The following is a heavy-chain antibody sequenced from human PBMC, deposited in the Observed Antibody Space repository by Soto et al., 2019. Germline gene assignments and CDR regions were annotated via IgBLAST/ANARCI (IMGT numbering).Heavy chain of an antibody. CDR2: ISRNNNFE. V-gene: IGHV3-21*06. Sequence: GGSLRLSCVGSGFTFRSHTMNWVRQAPGKGLEWVSLISRNNNFEKYTDSVKVRFFISRDNPKNSVFLQMDSVRAEDTGVYYCVRDQGPGSSSYSWFDXWGQGTLVTVSX. CDR1: GFTFRSHT. J-gene: IGHJ5*01. D-gene: IGHD6-13*01. CDR3: VRDQGPGSSSYSWFDX.